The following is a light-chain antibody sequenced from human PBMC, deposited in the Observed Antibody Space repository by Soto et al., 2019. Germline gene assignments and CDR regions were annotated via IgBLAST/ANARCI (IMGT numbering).Light chain of an antibody. V-gene: IGKV1D-12*01. CDR1: QAISTW. CDR3: QQANSFPRT. Sequence: DIQMTQSPSSVSASVGDRVTITCRASQAISTWLAWYQQKPGKAPKLLIYAASHLQTGVPSRFSGSGSGTDSTLTISSLQPEDFATYYCQQANSFPRTFGQGTKVEIK. CDR2: AAS. J-gene: IGKJ1*01.